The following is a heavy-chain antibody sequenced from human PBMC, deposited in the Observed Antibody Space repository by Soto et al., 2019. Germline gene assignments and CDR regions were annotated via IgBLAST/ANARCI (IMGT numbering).Heavy chain of an antibody. CDR1: GYSFTSYW. CDR2: IYPGDSDT. Sequence: GESLKISCKGPGYSFTSYWIGWVRQMPGKGLEWMGIIYPGDSDTRYSPSFQGQVTISADKSISTAYLQWSSLKASDTAMYYCARHRYLARYCSSTSCFELDYWGQGTLVTVSS. D-gene: IGHD2-2*01. V-gene: IGHV5-51*01. CDR3: ARHRYLARYCSSTSCFELDY. J-gene: IGHJ4*02.